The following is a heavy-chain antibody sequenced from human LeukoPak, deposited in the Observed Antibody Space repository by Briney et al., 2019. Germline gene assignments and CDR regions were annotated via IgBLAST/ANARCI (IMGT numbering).Heavy chain of an antibody. CDR2: IYQSGST. V-gene: IGHV4-38-2*01. CDR3: ARHIRGTYFQYYFDS. Sequence: SEPLSLTCAVSHYFISNDYYWGWIRQPPGKGLEWIGSIYQSGSTSYNPSLQSRVTISVDTSKNQFSLKLSSVTAADTAVYYCARHIRGTYFQYYFDSWGQGTLVTVSS. D-gene: IGHD2-2*02. J-gene: IGHJ4*02. CDR1: HYFISNDYY.